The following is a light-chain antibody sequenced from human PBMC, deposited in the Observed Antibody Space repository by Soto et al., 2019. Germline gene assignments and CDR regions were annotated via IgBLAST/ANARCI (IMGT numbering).Light chain of an antibody. J-gene: IGKJ2*01. V-gene: IGKV3-20*01. CDR1: QSVSSSY. Sequence: EIVLTQSPGTLSLSPGERATLSCRASQSVSSSYLDWYQQKPGQAPRLLLYGASSRATGIPDRFSGSGSGTDFALTISRLEPEDFAVYYCQQYGSSSYTCGQGTKLEIK. CDR3: QQYGSSSYT. CDR2: GAS.